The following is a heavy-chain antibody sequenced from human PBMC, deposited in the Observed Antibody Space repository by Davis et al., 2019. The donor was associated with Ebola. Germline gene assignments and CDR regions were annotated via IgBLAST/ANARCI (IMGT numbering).Heavy chain of an antibody. CDR1: GLTFSGSA. V-gene: IGHV3-73*01. CDR3: THSSGYNNADY. CDR2: IRSKANSYAT. Sequence: GESLKISCAASGLTFSGSAMHWVRQASGKGLEWVGRIRSKANSYATAYAASVKGRFTISRDDSKNTAYLQMNSLKTEDTAVYYCTHSSGYNNADYWGQGTLVTVSS. J-gene: IGHJ4*02. D-gene: IGHD3-22*01.